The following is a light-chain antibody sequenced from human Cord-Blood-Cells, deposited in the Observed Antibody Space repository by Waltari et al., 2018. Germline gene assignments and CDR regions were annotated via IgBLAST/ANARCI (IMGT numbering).Light chain of an antibody. CDR3: QQYNNWPRT. Sequence: EIVMTQSPATLSVSPGERATLSCRASQSVGSNLAWYQQKPDQAPRLLIYGASTRATGIPARFSGSGSGTEFTLTISSLQSEDFAVYYCQQYNNWPRTFGQGTKVEIK. J-gene: IGKJ1*01. CDR2: GAS. V-gene: IGKV3-15*01. CDR1: QSVGSN.